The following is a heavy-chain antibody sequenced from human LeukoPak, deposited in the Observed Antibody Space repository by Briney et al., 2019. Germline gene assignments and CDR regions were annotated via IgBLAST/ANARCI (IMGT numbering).Heavy chain of an antibody. D-gene: IGHD3-22*01. Sequence: SETLSLTCTVSGGSISSYYWSWIRQPAGKGLEWIGRIYTSGSTNYNPSLKSRVTMSVDTSKNQFSLKLSSVTAADTAVYYCARRPGDSSGYYFNWFDPWGQGTLVTVSS. J-gene: IGHJ5*02. CDR1: GGSISSYY. V-gene: IGHV4-4*07. CDR3: ARRPGDSSGYYFNWFDP. CDR2: IYTSGST.